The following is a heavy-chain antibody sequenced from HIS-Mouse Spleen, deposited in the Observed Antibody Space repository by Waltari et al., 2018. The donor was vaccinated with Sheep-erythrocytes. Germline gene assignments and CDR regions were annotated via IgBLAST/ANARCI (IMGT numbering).Heavy chain of an antibody. V-gene: IGHV3-9*01. CDR2: ISWNSGSI. Sequence: EVQLVESGGGLVQPGRSLRLSCAASGFSFDDYAMHWVRQAPGRGLEWVSGISWNSGSIGYADSVKGRFTISRDNAKNSLYLQMNSLRAEDTAVYYCAKEYSSSWGYFDYWGQGTLVTVSS. CDR3: AKEYSSSWGYFDY. D-gene: IGHD6-13*01. CDR1: GFSFDDYA. J-gene: IGHJ4*02.